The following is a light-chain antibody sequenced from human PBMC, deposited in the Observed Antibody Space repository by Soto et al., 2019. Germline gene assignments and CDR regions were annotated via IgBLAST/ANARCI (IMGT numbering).Light chain of an antibody. CDR2: SNN. CDR3: AAWDDSLSAHYV. Sequence: QSVLTQPPSASGTPGQRVTISCSGSSSNIGSNYVYWYQQLPGTAPKLLIYSNNQRPSGVPDRFSGSKSGTSASLAISGLRSGDEADYYCAAWDDSLSAHYVFGTGTKVTVL. J-gene: IGLJ1*01. CDR1: SSNIGSNY. V-gene: IGLV1-47*02.